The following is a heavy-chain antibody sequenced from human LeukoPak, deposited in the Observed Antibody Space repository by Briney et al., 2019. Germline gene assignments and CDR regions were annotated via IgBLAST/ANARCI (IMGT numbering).Heavy chain of an antibody. CDR2: LSHRGST. J-gene: IGHJ5*01. V-gene: IGHV4-38-2*02. Sequence: SETLSLTCTVSNASISDYYWGWIRQPPGKGLEWVGSLSHRGSTYYNPSLKRRVTISGDTSKNQFSLKLSSVTAADTAVYYCARLLGYCSSTRCYSWFDYWGQGTLVTVSS. D-gene: IGHD2-2*02. CDR3: ARLLGYCSSTRCYSWFDY. CDR1: NASISDYY.